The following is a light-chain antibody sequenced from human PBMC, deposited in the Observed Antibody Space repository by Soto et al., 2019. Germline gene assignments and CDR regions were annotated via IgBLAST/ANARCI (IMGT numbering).Light chain of an antibody. Sequence: QSVLTQPASVSGSPGQSITISCTGTSSDVGGYNYVSWYQQHPGKAPKLMIYEVSDRPSGVSNRFSGSKSGNTASLTISGIQADDEADYYCSSYTITSTYVFGTG. V-gene: IGLV2-14*01. CDR2: EVS. J-gene: IGLJ1*01. CDR1: SSDVGGYNY. CDR3: SSYTITSTYV.